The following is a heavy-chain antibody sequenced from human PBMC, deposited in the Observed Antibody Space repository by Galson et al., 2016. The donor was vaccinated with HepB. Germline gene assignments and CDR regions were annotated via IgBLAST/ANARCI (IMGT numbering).Heavy chain of an antibody. CDR1: GLTFSDAW. V-gene: IGHV3-15*01. Sequence: SLRLSCAVSGLTFSDAWMTWVRQAPGKGLEWVGHVKSKTHGGTTDYAAPVKDRFTISRDDSEDTVYLQMKSLKTEDTAVYFCTNFYSGYWGQGTLVAVSS. J-gene: IGHJ4*02. D-gene: IGHD1-20*01. CDR3: TNFYSGY. CDR2: VKSKTHGGTT.